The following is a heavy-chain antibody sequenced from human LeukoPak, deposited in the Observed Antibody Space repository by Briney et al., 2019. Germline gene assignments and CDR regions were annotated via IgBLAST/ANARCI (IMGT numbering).Heavy chain of an antibody. V-gene: IGHV3-30*03. CDR1: GFTFSRHG. Sequence: GGSLRLSCAPSGFTFSRHGMHWVRQAPGKGLEWVAIISNDGSRKYYAHSVEGRFTISRDNSKNTLYLQTDSLRAEDTAVYYCARDRAWNYFDYWGQGTLVTVSS. J-gene: IGHJ4*02. CDR2: ISNDGSRK. D-gene: IGHD3-3*01. CDR3: ARDRAWNYFDY.